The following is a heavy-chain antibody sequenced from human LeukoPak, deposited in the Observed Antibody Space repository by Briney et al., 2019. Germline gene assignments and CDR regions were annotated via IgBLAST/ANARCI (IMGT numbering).Heavy chain of an antibody. D-gene: IGHD5-18*01. CDR2: IYYSGRN. CDR3: ATVDTAMAYFDY. V-gene: IGHV4-59*01. Sequence: SETLSLTCTVSGGSISSYYWSWLRQPPRKGLEWIGYIYYSGRNNYNPSLKSRVTIPVDTSKNQFSLKLSSVTAADTAVYYCATVDTAMAYFDYWGQGTLVTVSS. CDR1: GGSISSYY. J-gene: IGHJ4*02.